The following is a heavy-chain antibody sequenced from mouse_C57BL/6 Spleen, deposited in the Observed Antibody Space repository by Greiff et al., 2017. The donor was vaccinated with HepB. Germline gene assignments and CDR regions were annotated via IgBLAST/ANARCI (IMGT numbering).Heavy chain of an antibody. V-gene: IGHV1-80*01. D-gene: IGHD3-3*01. CDR3: ARRGRDGGYFDY. CDR1: GYAFSSYW. CDR2: IYPGDGDT. Sequence: QVHVKQSGAELVKPGASVKISCKASGYAFSSYWMNWVKQRPGKGLEWIGQIYPGDGDTNYNGKFKGKATLTEDKSSSTAYMQLSSLTSEDSAVYFCARRGRDGGYFDYWGQGTTLTVSS. J-gene: IGHJ2*01.